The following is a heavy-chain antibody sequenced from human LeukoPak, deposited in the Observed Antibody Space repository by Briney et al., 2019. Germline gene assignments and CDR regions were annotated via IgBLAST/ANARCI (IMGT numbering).Heavy chain of an antibody. Sequence: SGGSLRLSCAASGFTFSSYWMSWVRQAPGKGLEWVANIKQDGSEKYYVDSVKGRFTISRDNAKNTLYLQMNSLRAEDTAVYYCARGTSIDYDSSGYYLVPFDYWGQGTLVTVSS. CDR3: ARGTSIDYDSSGYYLVPFDY. CDR1: GFTFSSYW. CDR2: IKQDGSEK. D-gene: IGHD3-22*01. J-gene: IGHJ4*02. V-gene: IGHV3-7*01.